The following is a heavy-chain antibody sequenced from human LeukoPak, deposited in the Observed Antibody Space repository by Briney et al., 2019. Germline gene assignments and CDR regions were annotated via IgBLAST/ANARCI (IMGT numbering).Heavy chain of an antibody. V-gene: IGHV4-38-2*02. D-gene: IGHD3-10*01. CDR2: VYHSGTT. Sequence: SETLSLTCTVSNYSISRTYHWGWIRQPPGKGLEWIGTVYHSGTTYYSPSLKSRVAISIHPSKNQFSLRLSSVTAADTAVYYCATMMYGSGNYYNSDYWGQGTLVTVSS. J-gene: IGHJ4*02. CDR1: NYSISRTYH. CDR3: ATMMYGSGNYYNSDY.